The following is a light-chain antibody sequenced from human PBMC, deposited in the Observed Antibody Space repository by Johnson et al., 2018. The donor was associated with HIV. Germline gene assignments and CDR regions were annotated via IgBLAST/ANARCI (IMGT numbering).Light chain of an antibody. CDR1: SANIENNY. CDR2: ENN. J-gene: IGLJ1*01. CDR3: GTWDSSLSVYV. V-gene: IGLV1-51*02. Sequence: QSILTQPPSVSAASGQRVDISCSGGSANIENNYVSWYQHLPRTAPKLLIYENNTRPSGIPDRFSGSKSGTSATLGITGLQTGDEAYYYCGTWDSSLSVYVFGTGTKVTVL.